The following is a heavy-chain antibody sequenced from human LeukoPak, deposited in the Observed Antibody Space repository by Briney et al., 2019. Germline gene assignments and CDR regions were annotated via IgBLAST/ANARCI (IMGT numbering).Heavy chain of an antibody. V-gene: IGHV4-61*02. Sequence: SETLSLTCTVSGGSISSGSYYWSWIRQPAGKGLEWIGRIYTSGSTNYNPSLKSRVTISVDTSKNQFSLKLSSVTAADTAVYYCASDNYDSSGFGAFDIWGQGTMVTVSS. J-gene: IGHJ3*02. CDR3: ASDNYDSSGFGAFDI. CDR2: IYTSGST. CDR1: GGSISSGSYY. D-gene: IGHD3-22*01.